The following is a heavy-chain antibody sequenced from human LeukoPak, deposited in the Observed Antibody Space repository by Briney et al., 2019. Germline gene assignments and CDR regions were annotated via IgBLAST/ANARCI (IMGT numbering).Heavy chain of an antibody. J-gene: IGHJ4*02. V-gene: IGHV1-2*02. CDR2: INTNSGDT. D-gene: IGHD2-15*01. CDR3: AREYGSGGWYSAGFDS. CDR1: GDTFTCYY. Sequence: ASVKVSCKASGDTFTCYYMHWVRQAPGQGPEWMGWINTNSGDTKSAQKFEGRVTMTRDTSISTASMELSGLKSDDTALYYCAREYGSGGWYSAGFDSWGQGTLVTVSS.